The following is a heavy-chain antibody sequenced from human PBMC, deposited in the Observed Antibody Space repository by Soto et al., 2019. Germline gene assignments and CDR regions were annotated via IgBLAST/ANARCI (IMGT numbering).Heavy chain of an antibody. J-gene: IGHJ4*02. CDR3: ARRGLSTTRGGDDY. D-gene: IGHD2-2*01. V-gene: IGHV3-11*05. Sequence: QVQLVESGGGLVQPGGSLRLSCVADRFTFSDYYIEWIRQAPGKGLEWVSYISGSGTYTNYADSVKGRFTISRDNAKNSMYLEMNSLGAEDSAVYYCARRGLSTTRGGDDYWGQGTLVTVSS. CDR1: RFTFSDYY. CDR2: ISGSGTYT.